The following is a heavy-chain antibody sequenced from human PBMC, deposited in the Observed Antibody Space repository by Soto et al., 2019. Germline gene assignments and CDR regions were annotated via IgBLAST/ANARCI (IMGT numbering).Heavy chain of an antibody. J-gene: IGHJ4*02. CDR2: INEDGRER. D-gene: IGHD2-21*01. Sequence: EVQLVESGGGLVQPGGSLRLSCAASGFAFSTYWMSWVRQTPGKGLEWVASINEDGRERYYVDSVKGRFTISRDNAKNSLCPHMNSLRGEDTAVYYCARVWFRDYWGQGTLVTASS. CDR1: GFAFSTYW. CDR3: ARVWFRDY. V-gene: IGHV3-7*05.